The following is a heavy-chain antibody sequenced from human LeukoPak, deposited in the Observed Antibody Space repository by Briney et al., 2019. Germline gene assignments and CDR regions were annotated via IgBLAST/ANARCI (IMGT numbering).Heavy chain of an antibody. CDR3: ASDKGYSNNYFDY. CDR1: GGSISTTGYY. Sequence: SETLSLTSTVSGGSISTTGYYWAWIRQPPGKGLQWIASIYYSGSTYYNSSLKSRVTISVDTSKNQFSLKLSSMTAADTAVYYCASDKGYSNNYFDYWGQGTLVTVSS. J-gene: IGHJ4*02. CDR2: IYYSGST. D-gene: IGHD6-13*01. V-gene: IGHV4-39*02.